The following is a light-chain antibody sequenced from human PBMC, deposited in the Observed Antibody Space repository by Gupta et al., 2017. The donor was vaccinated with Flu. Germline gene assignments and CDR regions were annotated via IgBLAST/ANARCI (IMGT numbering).Light chain of an antibody. CDR3: AAWDDSLNGWV. CDR1: SSNIGLNT. CDR2: GNN. Sequence: QSVLTPPPSASGTPGQRVTIPCSGSSSNIGLNTVNRYQQFPGTAPKHLFYGNNQRPPGVPDRFSGSKSGTSASLAISGLQSEDEADYYCAAWDDSLNGWVFGGGTKLTVL. J-gene: IGLJ3*02. V-gene: IGLV1-44*01.